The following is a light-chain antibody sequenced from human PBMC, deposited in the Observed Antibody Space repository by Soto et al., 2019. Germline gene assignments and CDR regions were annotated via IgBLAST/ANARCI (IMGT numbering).Light chain of an antibody. CDR1: SGHSNYA. V-gene: IGLV4-69*01. CDR2: VNSGGSH. J-gene: IGLJ7*01. Sequence: QPVLTQSPSASASLGASVKLTCTLSSGHSNYAIAWHQQQPEKGPRYLMKVNSGGSHIKGDGIPDRFSGSSSGAERYLFISSLQSEDEAHYYCPTWGTGSAIVVFGGGTQLTVL. CDR3: PTWGTGSAIVV.